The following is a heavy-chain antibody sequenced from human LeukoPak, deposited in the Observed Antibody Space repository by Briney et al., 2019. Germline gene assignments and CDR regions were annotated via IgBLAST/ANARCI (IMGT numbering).Heavy chain of an antibody. CDR2: MKEDGGEI. Sequence: GGSLRLSCVVSGFTINSYAMSWVRQAPGKGLEWVANMKEDGGEINYVDSVKGRFTISRDNAKNSLFLQMNSLRVEGTAVYYCARDRGYSTFDYWGQGTLVTVSS. D-gene: IGHD4-23*01. J-gene: IGHJ4*02. CDR3: ARDRGYSTFDY. V-gene: IGHV3-7*01. CDR1: GFTINSYA.